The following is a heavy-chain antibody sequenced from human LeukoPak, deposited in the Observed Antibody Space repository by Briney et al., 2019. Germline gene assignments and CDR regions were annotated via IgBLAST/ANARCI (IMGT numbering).Heavy chain of an antibody. CDR2: ISSSSSYI. CDR1: GFTFSSYS. V-gene: IGHV3-21*01. CDR3: ARDPYDSSGYWDY. J-gene: IGHJ4*02. D-gene: IGHD3-22*01. Sequence: PGGSLRLSCAASGFTFSSYSMNWVRQAPGKGPEWVSSISSSSSYIYYADSVKGRFTISRDNAKNSLYLQMNSLRAEDTAVYYCARDPYDSSGYWDYWGQGTLVTVSS.